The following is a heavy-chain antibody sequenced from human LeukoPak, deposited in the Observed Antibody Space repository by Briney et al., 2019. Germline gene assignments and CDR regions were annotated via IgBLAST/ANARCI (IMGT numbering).Heavy chain of an antibody. D-gene: IGHD6-13*01. V-gene: IGHV3-15*07. CDR1: GFTFSNVW. J-gene: IGHJ4*02. CDR2: IKSKTDGGTT. Sequence: GGSLRLSCAASGFTFSNVWTNWVRQAPGKGLEWVGRIKSKTDGGTTDYAAPVKGRFTISRDDSKNTLYLQMNSLKTEDTAVYYCTTRIAAAGYFDYWGQGTLVTVSS. CDR3: TTRIAAAGYFDY.